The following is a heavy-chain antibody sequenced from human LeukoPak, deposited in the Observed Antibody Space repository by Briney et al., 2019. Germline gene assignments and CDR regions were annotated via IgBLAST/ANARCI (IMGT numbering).Heavy chain of an antibody. D-gene: IGHD3-22*01. J-gene: IGHJ5*02. CDR3: VRQPPGVYDTTQNWFDP. CDR2: IAPSDSYT. Sequence: GESLEISCKVSGYSFPSYWITWVRQVPGKGLEWMGRIAPSDSYTNYNPSFEGHVTMSVEKSITTVYLQWSSLKASDTAMYYCVRQPPGVYDTTQNWFDPWGQGTLVTVSS. V-gene: IGHV5-10-1*01. CDR1: GYSFPSYW.